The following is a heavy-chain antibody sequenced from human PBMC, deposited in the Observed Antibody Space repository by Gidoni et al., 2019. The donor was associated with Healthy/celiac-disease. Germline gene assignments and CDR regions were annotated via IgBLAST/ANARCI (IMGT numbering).Heavy chain of an antibody. D-gene: IGHD5-12*01. Sequence: QVQLVESGGGVVQPGRSLRLSCAASGFTFRSYAMHWVRQAPGKGLEWVAVISYDGSNKYYADSVKGRFTISRDNSKNTLYLQMNSLRAEDTAVYYCARDVRSGYDRFYYYGMDVWGQGTTVTVSS. V-gene: IGHV3-30*04. J-gene: IGHJ6*02. CDR3: ARDVRSGYDRFYYYGMDV. CDR1: GFTFRSYA. CDR2: ISYDGSNK.